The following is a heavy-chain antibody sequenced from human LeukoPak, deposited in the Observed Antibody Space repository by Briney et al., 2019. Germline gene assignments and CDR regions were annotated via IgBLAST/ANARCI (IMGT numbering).Heavy chain of an antibody. CDR2: IIPIFGTA. CDR3: ARGPIVGAPPLF. CDR1: GGTFSSYA. V-gene: IGHV1-69*05. Sequence: SVKVSCKASGGTFSSYAISWVRQAPGQGLEWMGGIIPIFGTANYAQKFQGRVTITTDESTSTAYMELSSLRSEDTAVYYCARGPIVGAPPLFWGQGTMVTVSS. D-gene: IGHD1-26*01. J-gene: IGHJ3*01.